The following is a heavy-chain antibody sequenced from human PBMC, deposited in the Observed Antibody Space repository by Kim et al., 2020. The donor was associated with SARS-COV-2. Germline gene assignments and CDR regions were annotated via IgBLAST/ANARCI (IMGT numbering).Heavy chain of an antibody. V-gene: IGHV1-8*01. CDR2: MNPNSGNT. Sequence: ASVKVSCKASGYTFTSYDINWVRQATGQGLEWMGWMNPNSGNTGYAQKFQGRVTMTRNTSISTAYMELSSLRSEDTAVYYCARGVEDDFWSGYYTMRVNYYYGMDVWGQGTTVTVSS. CDR1: GYTFTSYD. J-gene: IGHJ6*02. CDR3: ARGVEDDFWSGYYTMRVNYYYGMDV. D-gene: IGHD3-3*01.